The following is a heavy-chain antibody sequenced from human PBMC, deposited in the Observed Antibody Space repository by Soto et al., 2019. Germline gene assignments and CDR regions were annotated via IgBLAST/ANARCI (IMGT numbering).Heavy chain of an antibody. CDR3: ARDILASDGDY. CDR1: GYSISSGYY. CDR2: IHHSGST. D-gene: IGHD3-3*02. J-gene: IGHJ4*02. V-gene: IGHV4-38-2*02. Sequence: LSLTCTVSGYSISSGYYWGWIRQAPGKGLEWIGNIHHSGSTYYNPSLESRVTISIDTSKNQFSLRLTSVTAADTAIYYCARDILASDGDYWGQGTLVTVSS.